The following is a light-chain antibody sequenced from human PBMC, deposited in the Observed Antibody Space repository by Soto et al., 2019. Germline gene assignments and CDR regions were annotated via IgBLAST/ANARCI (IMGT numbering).Light chain of an antibody. CDR1: SSDVGMYNY. CDR3: SSYGGSNNYVL. J-gene: IGLJ2*01. CDR2: EVT. Sequence: QSVLTQSPSASGSPGQSVTISCTGTSSDVGMYNYVSWYQQHPGKAPKLIIYEVTKRPSGVPDRFSGSKSGNTASLTVSGLQAEDEAEYYCSSYGGSNNYVLFGGGTKVTVL. V-gene: IGLV2-8*01.